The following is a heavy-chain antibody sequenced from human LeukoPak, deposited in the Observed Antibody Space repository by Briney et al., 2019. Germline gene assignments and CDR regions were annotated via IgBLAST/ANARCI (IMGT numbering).Heavy chain of an antibody. V-gene: IGHV3-30*18. Sequence: GGSLRLSCAASGFTFTSYWMHWVRQAPGKGLEWVAVISYDGSENYYADSVKGRFTISRDKSKNTLYLQMNSLRAEDTAVYYCAKDRYSSSWYYFDYWGQGTLVTVPS. D-gene: IGHD6-13*01. CDR3: AKDRYSSSWYYFDY. CDR2: ISYDGSEN. J-gene: IGHJ4*02. CDR1: GFTFTSYW.